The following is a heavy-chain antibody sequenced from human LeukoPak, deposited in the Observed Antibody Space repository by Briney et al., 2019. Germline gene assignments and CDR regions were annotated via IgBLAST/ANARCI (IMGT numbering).Heavy chain of an antibody. V-gene: IGHV4-34*01. D-gene: IGHD3-10*01. Sequence: PSETLSLTCAVYGGSFSGYYWSWIRQPPGKGLEWIGEINHSGSTNYNPSLKSRVTISVDTSKNQFSLKLSSVTAADTAVYYCARAGKYYYGSGSYLNWGQGTLVTVSS. CDR3: ARAGKYYYGSGSYLN. CDR1: GGSFSGYY. CDR2: INHSGST. J-gene: IGHJ4*02.